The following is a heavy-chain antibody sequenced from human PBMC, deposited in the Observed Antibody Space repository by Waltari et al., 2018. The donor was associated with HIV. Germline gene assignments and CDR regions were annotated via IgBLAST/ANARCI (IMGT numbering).Heavy chain of an antibody. Sequence: EVQLVESGGGSVQPGGSLRLSCAASGFPFSSYWMHWVRQAPGKGLVWVSRINSDGSSTSYADSVKGRFTISRDNAKNTVYLQMSSLRAEDTAVYYCARAGRDGKLPPDYWGQGTLVTVSS. D-gene: IGHD1-26*01. J-gene: IGHJ4*02. CDR3: ARAGRDGKLPPDY. V-gene: IGHV3-74*01. CDR1: GFPFSSYW. CDR2: INSDGSST.